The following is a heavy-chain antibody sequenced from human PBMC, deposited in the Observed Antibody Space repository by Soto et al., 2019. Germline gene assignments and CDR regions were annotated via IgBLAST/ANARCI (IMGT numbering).Heavy chain of an antibody. J-gene: IGHJ6*02. Sequence: EVQLVQSGAEVKKPGESLKISCKGSGYSFTSYWIGWVRQMPGKGLEWMGIIYPGDSDTRYSPAFQGQVTISADNSISTAYLQWSSLKASDTAMYYCARLGAGDCSSTSCHFYYYYYGMDVWGQGTTVTVSS. D-gene: IGHD2-2*01. CDR2: IYPGDSDT. CDR1: GYSFTSYW. V-gene: IGHV5-51*01. CDR3: ARLGAGDCSSTSCHFYYYYYGMDV.